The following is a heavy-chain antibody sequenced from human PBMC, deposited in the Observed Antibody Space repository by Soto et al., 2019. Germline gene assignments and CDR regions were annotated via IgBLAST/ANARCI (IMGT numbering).Heavy chain of an antibody. Sequence: HVQLQESGPGVVKPSHTLSLTCAVSGVSLARGGFYLIWIRQYPGKGLEWIGDIYYSGSTRYNPSLKSRMTLSVDTSKNQFSLERSSVAAGDTGLYYCATYFDILTGLMGALNDWGQGILVTVSS. J-gene: IGHJ4*02. V-gene: IGHV4-31*11. CDR2: IYYSGST. CDR3: ATYFDILTGLMGALND. CDR1: GVSLARGGFY. D-gene: IGHD3-9*01.